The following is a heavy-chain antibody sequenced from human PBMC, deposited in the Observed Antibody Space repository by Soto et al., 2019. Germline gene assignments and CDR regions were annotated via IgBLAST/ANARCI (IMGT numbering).Heavy chain of an antibody. Sequence: QVQLVQSGAEVKKPGSSVTVSCKASGGTFSSYAISWVRQAPGQGLEWMGGVIPIFGTANYAQKFQGRVTITADESTSTAYVELSSQRSEDTAVYYCARGCGGDCFRRLVHYGMDVWGKGTTVTVSS. V-gene: IGHV1-69*01. J-gene: IGHJ6*04. D-gene: IGHD2-21*02. CDR1: GGTFSSYA. CDR3: ARGCGGDCFRRLVHYGMDV. CDR2: VIPIFGTA.